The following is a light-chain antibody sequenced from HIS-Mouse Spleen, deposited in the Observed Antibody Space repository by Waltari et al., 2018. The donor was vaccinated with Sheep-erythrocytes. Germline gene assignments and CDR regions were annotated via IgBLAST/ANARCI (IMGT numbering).Light chain of an antibody. V-gene: IGLV3-10*01. Sequence: SYELPQPPPVSVSPGQTARITCSGDALPKKSAYWYQQKSGQAPVLVIDEDSKRPSGIPERFSGSSSGTRATLTISGAQVEDEADYYCYSTDSSGNHRVFGTGTKVTVL. J-gene: IGLJ1*01. CDR1: ALPKKS. CDR2: EDS. CDR3: YSTDSSGNHRV.